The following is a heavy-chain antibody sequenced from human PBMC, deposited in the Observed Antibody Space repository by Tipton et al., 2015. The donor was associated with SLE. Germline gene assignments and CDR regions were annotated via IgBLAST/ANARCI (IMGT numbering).Heavy chain of an antibody. CDR3: ARGEVGTIAAAPIDYFDY. V-gene: IGHV4-34*01. CDR1: GGSFSGYY. D-gene: IGHD6-25*01. J-gene: IGHJ4*02. CDR2: INHSGST. Sequence: LRLSCAVYGGSFSGYYWSWIRQPPGKGLEWIGEINHSGSTNYNPSLKSRVTISVDTSKNQFSLKLSSVTAADTAVYYCARGEVGTIAAAPIDYFDYWGQGTLVTVSS.